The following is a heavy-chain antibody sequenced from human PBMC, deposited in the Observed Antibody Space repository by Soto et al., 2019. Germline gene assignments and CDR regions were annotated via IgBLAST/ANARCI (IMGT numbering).Heavy chain of an antibody. V-gene: IGHV1-2*02. Sequence: ASVKVSCKASGYTFTGYYMHWVRQAPGQGLEWMGWINPNSGGTNYAQKFQGRVTMTRDTSISTAYMELSRLRSDDTAVYYCATGKGVTELSNYYCGMDVWGQGTTVSAS. J-gene: IGHJ6*02. CDR3: ATGKGVTELSNYYCGMDV. CDR1: GYTFTGYY. D-gene: IGHD2-21*02. CDR2: INPNSGGT.